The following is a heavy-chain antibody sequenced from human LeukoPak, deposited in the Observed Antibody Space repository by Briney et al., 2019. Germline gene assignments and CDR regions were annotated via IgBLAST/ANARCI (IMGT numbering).Heavy chain of an antibody. J-gene: IGHJ3*02. D-gene: IGHD2-2*02. V-gene: IGHV3-21*01. CDR3: ARDLLGYCSSTSCYTGAFDI. CDR1: GFTFSSYS. CDR2: ISSSSSYI. Sequence: GGSLRLSCAASGFTFSSYSMNWVRQAPGKGLEWVSSISSSSSYIYYADSVKGRFTISRDNAKNSLYLQMNSLRAEDTAVYYCARDLLGYCSSTSCYTGAFDIWGQGTMVTVSS.